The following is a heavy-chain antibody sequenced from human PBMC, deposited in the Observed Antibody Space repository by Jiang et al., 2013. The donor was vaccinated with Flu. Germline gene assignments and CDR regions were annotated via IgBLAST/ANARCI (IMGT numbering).Heavy chain of an antibody. CDR1: GDSVSSKSAA. J-gene: IGHJ6*02. CDR3: AREGGTVYNMDV. CDR2: TYYRSKWSN. Sequence: SQTLSLTCAISGDSVSSKSAAWNWIRQSPSRGLEWLGRTYYRSKWSNDYAVFVTSRITINPDTSKNQFSLQLTSLTPEDTAVYYCAREGGTVYNMDVWGQGTTVTVSS. D-gene: IGHD1-1*01. V-gene: IGHV6-1*01.